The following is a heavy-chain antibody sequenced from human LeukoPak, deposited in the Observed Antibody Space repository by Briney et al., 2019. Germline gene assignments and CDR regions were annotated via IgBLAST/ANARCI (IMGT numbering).Heavy chain of an antibody. CDR3: ARVRSGSYDY. J-gene: IGHJ4*02. CDR2: INSDGSST. Sequence: AGGSLRLSCIASGFTFNSYAMSWVRQAPGKGLEWVSRINSDGSSTSYADSVKGRFTISRDNAKNTLYLQMNSLRAEDTAVYYCARVRSGSYDYWGQGTLVTVSS. V-gene: IGHV3-74*01. D-gene: IGHD1-26*01. CDR1: GFTFNSYA.